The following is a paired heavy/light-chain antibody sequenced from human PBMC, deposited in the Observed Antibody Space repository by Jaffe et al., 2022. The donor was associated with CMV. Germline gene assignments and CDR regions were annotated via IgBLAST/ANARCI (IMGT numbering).Light chain of an antibody. CDR3: QQRSNWPPDT. J-gene: IGKJ2*01. CDR1: QSVSNY. V-gene: IGKV3-11*01. CDR2: DAS. Sequence: ENVLTQSPATLSLSPGERATLSCRASQSVSNYLAWYQQKPGQAPRLLIYDASNRATGIPARFRGSGSGTDFTLTISSLEPEDFAVYYCQQRSNWPPDTFGQGTKLEIK.
Heavy chain of an antibody. J-gene: IGHJ4*02. CDR2: ISGSVITI. V-gene: IGHV3-48*03. Sequence: EVQLVESGGGLVQPGGSLRLSCAASGFTFSSYEMNWVRQAPGKGLEWVSYISGSVITIYYADSVKGRFTISRDNAKNSLYLQMNSLRAEDTAVYYCAREGRRGSCRGCLDYWGQGTLVTVSS. CDR3: AREGRRGSCRGCLDY. D-gene: IGHD2-15*01. CDR1: GFTFSSYE.